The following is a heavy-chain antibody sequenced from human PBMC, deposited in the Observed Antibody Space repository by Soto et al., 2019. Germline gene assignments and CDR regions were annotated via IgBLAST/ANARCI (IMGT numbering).Heavy chain of an antibody. Sequence: SETLSLTCTVSGGSISSYYWSWIRQPPEKGQEWIGYIYYSGSTNYNPSLKSRVTISVDTSKNQFSLKLSSVTAADTAVYYCAISSMVDCSGGSCYLNWFDPWGQGTLVTVSS. CDR1: GGSISSYY. CDR2: IYYSGST. CDR3: AISSMVDCSGGSCYLNWFDP. V-gene: IGHV4-59*01. J-gene: IGHJ5*02. D-gene: IGHD2-15*01.